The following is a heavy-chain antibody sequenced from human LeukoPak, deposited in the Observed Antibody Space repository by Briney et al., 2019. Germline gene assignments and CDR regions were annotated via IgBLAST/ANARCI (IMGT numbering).Heavy chain of an antibody. V-gene: IGHV3-30*03. J-gene: IGHJ4*02. CDR2: ISHDGSKK. CDR1: GFTFSNYD. CDR3: ARYSGIIKTFDY. D-gene: IGHD1-26*01. Sequence: GGSLRLSCTASGFTFSNYDMHWVRQAPGKGLEWVALISHDGSKKYFADSVKGRFTVSRDNSKNTLYLQLNSLGTEDTAMYYCARYSGIIKTFDYWGQGTLVTVSS.